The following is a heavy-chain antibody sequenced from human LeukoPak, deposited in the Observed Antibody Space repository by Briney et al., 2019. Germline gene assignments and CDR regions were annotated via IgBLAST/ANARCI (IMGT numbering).Heavy chain of an antibody. CDR2: ISSSSSYI. J-gene: IGHJ4*02. Sequence: GGSLRLSCAASGFTFSSYSMNWVRQAPGKGLEWVSSISSSSSYIYYADSVKGRFTISRDNAKNSLYLQMNSLRAEDTAVYYCARDYYGSGSMPGYWGQGTLVTVSS. CDR1: GFTFSSYS. D-gene: IGHD3-10*01. V-gene: IGHV3-21*01. CDR3: ARDYYGSGSMPGY.